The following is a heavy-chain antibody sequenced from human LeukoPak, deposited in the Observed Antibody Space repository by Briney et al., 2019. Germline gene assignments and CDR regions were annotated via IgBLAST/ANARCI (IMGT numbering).Heavy chain of an antibody. V-gene: IGHV4-4*03. CDR2: IYHSGST. CDR1: GGSISSSNW. J-gene: IGHJ6*04. D-gene: IGHD3-10*01. CDR3: ARVRTDYYGSGSHYRYYYYGMDV. Sequence: PETLSLTCAVSGGSISSSNWWSWVRQPPGKRLAWIGEIYHSGSTNYNPSLKSRVTISVDKSKNQFSLKLSSVTAADTAVYYCARVRTDYYGSGSHYRYYYYGMDVWGKGTSATVSS.